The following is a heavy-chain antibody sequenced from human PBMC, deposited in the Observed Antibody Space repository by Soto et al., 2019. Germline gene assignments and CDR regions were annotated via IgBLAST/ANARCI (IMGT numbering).Heavy chain of an antibody. CDR3: ARELTLYGVALDY. CDR2: ISHEGTKE. D-gene: IGHD3-3*01. Sequence: GGSLRLSCAASGFTFSSYAMHWVRQAPGKGLEWVAVISHEGTKEYYASSVRGRFTISRDNSKDTLSLQMNSLTIEDTAVYYCARELTLYGVALDYWGQGTPVTVSS. V-gene: IGHV3-30-3*01. J-gene: IGHJ4*02. CDR1: GFTFSSYA.